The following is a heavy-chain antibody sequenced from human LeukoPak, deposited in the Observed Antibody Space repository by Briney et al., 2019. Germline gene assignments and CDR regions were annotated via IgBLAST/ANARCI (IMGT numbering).Heavy chain of an antibody. CDR3: ARGAGTTYYYYYYMDV. CDR2: IYYSGGT. D-gene: IGHD1-14*01. V-gene: IGHV4-31*03. Sequence: SQTLSLTCTVSGGSISSGGYYWSWIRQHPGKGLEWIGYIYYSGGTYYNPSLKSRVTISVDTSKNQFSLKLSSVTAADTAVYYCARGAGTTYYYYYYMDVWGKGTTVTVSS. CDR1: GGSISSGGYY. J-gene: IGHJ6*03.